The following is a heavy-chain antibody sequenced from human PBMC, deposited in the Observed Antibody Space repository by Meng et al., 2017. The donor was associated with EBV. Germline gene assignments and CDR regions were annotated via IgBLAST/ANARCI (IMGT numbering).Heavy chain of an antibody. D-gene: IGHD6-13*01. V-gene: IGHV1-69*06. CDR2: IIPIFGTA. CDR1: GGTFSSYA. Sequence: QGEAVQSGAEVKKPGSSVKVSCKASGGTFSSYAISWVRQAPGQGLEWMGGIIPIFGTANYAQKFQGRVTITADKSTSTAYMELSSLRSEDTAVYYCVRAEIAAAGRLDYWGQGTLVTVSS. CDR3: VRAEIAAAGRLDY. J-gene: IGHJ4*02.